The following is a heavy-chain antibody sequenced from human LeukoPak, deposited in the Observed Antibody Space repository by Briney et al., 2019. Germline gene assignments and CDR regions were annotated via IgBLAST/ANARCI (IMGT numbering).Heavy chain of an antibody. Sequence: GESLKISCRGSGYSFTTYWIAWVRQMPGRGLEWLGIIYPGDSETIYSPSFQGQVTISADKSINTAYLQWNSPKASDTAMLYCARSTSLRGGVVDYWGPGTLVTVSS. J-gene: IGHJ4*02. CDR3: ARSTSLRGGVVDY. CDR1: GYSFTTYW. CDR2: IYPGDSET. D-gene: IGHD3-10*01. V-gene: IGHV5-51*01.